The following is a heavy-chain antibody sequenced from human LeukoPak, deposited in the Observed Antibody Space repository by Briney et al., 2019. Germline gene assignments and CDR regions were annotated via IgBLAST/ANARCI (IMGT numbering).Heavy chain of an antibody. D-gene: IGHD5-18*01. J-gene: IGHJ4*02. CDR3: ARDPYGYPFDY. CDR2: ISSSGSTI. Sequence: GGSLRLSCAASGFTFSSYEMNWVRQAPGKGLEWVSYISSSGSTIYYADSVKGRFTISGDNAKNSLYLQMNSLRAEDTAVYYCARDPYGYPFDYWGQGTLVTVSS. CDR1: GFTFSSYE. V-gene: IGHV3-48*03.